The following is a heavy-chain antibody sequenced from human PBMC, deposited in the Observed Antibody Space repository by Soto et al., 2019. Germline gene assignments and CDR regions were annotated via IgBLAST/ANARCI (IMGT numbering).Heavy chain of an antibody. Sequence: GWSLRLSCASSVFTFSNFDMSWVRQAPGKGLEWVSGISTSGGTTYYADSVKGRFTSSRDNSKNTLYLQMTSLRAEDTAVYYCATGTAAPAHWGQGTLVTVSS. CDR2: ISTSGGTT. CDR3: ATGTAAPAH. CDR1: VFTFSNFD. D-gene: IGHD6-13*01. J-gene: IGHJ1*01. V-gene: IGHV3-23*01.